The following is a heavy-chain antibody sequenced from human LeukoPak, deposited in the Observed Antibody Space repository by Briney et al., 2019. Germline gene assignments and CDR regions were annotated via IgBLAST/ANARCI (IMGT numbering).Heavy chain of an antibody. CDR1: GYSFTTYW. J-gene: IGHJ4*02. D-gene: IGHD5-12*01. V-gene: IGHV5-51*01. CDR2: IYPGDSDT. Sequence: GESLKISCKGSGYSFTTYWIGWVRQTPGRGLEWMGIIYPGDSDTRSSPSIQGQVTISADKSISTAYLQWSSLKASDTAMYYCARANSGYAFFDYWGQGTLVTVSS. CDR3: ARANSGYAFFDY.